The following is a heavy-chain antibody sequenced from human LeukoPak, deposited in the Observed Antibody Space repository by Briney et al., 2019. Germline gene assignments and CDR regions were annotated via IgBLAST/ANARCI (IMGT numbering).Heavy chain of an antibody. CDR3: ARVGRGSSGWYYFDY. CDR2: ISSSGSTI. V-gene: IGHV3-11*04. J-gene: IGHJ4*02. CDR1: GFTFGDYY. D-gene: IGHD6-19*01. Sequence: GGSLRLSCAASGFTFGDYYMSWIRQAPGKGLEWVSYISSSGSTIYYADSVKGRFTISRDNAKNSLYLQMNSLRAEDTAVYDCARVGRGSSGWYYFDYWGQGTLVTVSS.